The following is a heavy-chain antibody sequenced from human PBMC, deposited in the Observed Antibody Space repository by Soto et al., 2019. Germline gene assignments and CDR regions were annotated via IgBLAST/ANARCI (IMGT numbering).Heavy chain of an antibody. CDR2: IIPILGIA. Sequence: QVQLVQSGAEVKKPGSSVKVSCKASGGTFSSYTISWVRQAPGQGLEWMGRIIPILGIANYAQKFQGRVTITADKSTSTAYRELSSLRSEDTAVYYCALRSTRGRVVVDYWGQGTLVTVSS. CDR3: ALRSTRGRVVVDY. V-gene: IGHV1-69*02. CDR1: GGTFSSYT. J-gene: IGHJ4*02. D-gene: IGHD3-22*01.